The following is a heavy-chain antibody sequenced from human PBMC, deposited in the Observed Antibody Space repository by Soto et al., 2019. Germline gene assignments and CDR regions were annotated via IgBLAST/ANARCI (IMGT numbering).Heavy chain of an antibody. J-gene: IGHJ6*02. V-gene: IGHV3-30-3*01. CDR1: GFTFSSYA. D-gene: IGHD1-26*01. CDR3: ARSSYGMDV. CDR2: ISYDGSNK. Sequence: QVQLVESGGGVVQPGRSLRLSCAASGFTFSSYAMHWVRQAPGKGLEWVAVISYDGSNKYYADSVKGRFTISRDNSKNTLYRQMNSLRAEDTAVYYCARSSYGMDVWGQGTTVTVSS.